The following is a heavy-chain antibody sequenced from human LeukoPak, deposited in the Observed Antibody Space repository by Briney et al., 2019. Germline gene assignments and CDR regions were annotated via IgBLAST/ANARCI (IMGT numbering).Heavy chain of an antibody. CDR1: TFTFSSSA. Sequence: GGSLRLSCAASTFTFSSSAMSWVRQAPGQGLEWVSTITSSGASTYYADSVKGRFTISSDNSKNTLFLQMNSLRAEDTAVYYCARGRTTVTTFDYWGQETLVTVSS. CDR2: ITSSGAST. CDR3: ARGRTTVTTFDY. J-gene: IGHJ4*02. D-gene: IGHD4-17*01. V-gene: IGHV3-23*01.